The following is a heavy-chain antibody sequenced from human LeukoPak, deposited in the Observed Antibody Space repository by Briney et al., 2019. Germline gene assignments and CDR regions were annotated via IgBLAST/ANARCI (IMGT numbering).Heavy chain of an antibody. CDR1: GFTFSSYS. CDR2: ISSSSSYI. CDR3: ARDRIGYYDSSGYPYYFDY. V-gene: IGHV3-21*01. D-gene: IGHD3-22*01. Sequence: PGGSLRLSCAASGFTFSSYSMNWVRQAPGKGLEWVSSISSSSSYIYYADSVKSRFTISRDNAKNSLYLQMNSLRAEDTAVYYCARDRIGYYDSSGYPYYFDYWGQGTLVTVSS. J-gene: IGHJ4*02.